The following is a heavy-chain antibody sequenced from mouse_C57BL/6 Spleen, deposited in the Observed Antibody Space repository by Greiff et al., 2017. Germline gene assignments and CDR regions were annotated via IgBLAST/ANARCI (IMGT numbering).Heavy chain of an antibody. CDR2: IHPNRGST. CDR3: ARSGIYDGYYSDY. D-gene: IGHD2-3*01. J-gene: IGHJ2*01. Sequence: QVQLQQPGAELVKPGASVKLSCKASGYTFTSYWMHWVKQRPGQGLEWIGMIHPNRGSTNYNEKFKSKATLTVDKSSSTADMQLSSLSSEDSAVYYCARSGIYDGYYSDYWGQGTTLTVSS. CDR1: GYTFTSYW. V-gene: IGHV1-64*01.